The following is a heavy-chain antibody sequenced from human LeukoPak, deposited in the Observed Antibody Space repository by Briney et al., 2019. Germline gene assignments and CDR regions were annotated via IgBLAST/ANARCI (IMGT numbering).Heavy chain of an antibody. V-gene: IGHV3-23*01. CDR3: ARDLAVAATPFGY. D-gene: IGHD2-15*01. CDR2: ISGGGDAT. J-gene: IGHJ4*02. CDR1: GFSFNNYA. Sequence: GGSLRLSCAASGFSFNNYAMSWVRQAPGKGLEWVSAISGGGDATKYADSVKGRFTISRDNAKNSLYLQMNSLRAEDTAVYYCARDLAVAATPFGYWGQGTLVTVSS.